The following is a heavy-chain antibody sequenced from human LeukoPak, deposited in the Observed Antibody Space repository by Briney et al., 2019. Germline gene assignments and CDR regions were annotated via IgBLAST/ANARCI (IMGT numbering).Heavy chain of an antibody. CDR3: ARYIVSYPHDAFDI. D-gene: IGHD2-15*01. CDR1: GGSISSYY. Sequence: SETLSLTCTVSGGSISSYYWSWIRQPPGKGLEWIGYIYYSGSTSYNPSLKSRVTISLDTSKNQFSLKLSSVTAADTTFYYCARYIVSYPHDAFDIWGQGTMVTVSS. CDR2: IYYSGST. J-gene: IGHJ3*02. V-gene: IGHV4-59*01.